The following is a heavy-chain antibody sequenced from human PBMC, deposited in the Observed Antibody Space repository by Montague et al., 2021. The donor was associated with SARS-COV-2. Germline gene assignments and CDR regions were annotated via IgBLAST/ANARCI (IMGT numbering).Heavy chain of an antibody. V-gene: IGHV3-7*01. CDR1: GFAFNNFG. D-gene: IGHD3-3*01. J-gene: IGHJ6*02. CDR2: IMRSGGET. CDR3: ARDSFWSSDDMDYYGMDV. Sequence: SLRLSCAASGFAFNNFGMSWVRQAPGKGLEWVANIMRSGGETYYGDSVKGRFTISRDNAKNSLYLQMKSLRAEDTAVYYCARDSFWSSDDMDYYGMDVWGQGTTVTVSS.